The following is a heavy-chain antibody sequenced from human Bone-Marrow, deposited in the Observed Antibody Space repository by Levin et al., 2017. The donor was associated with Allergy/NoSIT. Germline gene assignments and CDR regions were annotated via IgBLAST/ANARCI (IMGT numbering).Heavy chain of an antibody. CDR3: AGTAAGTALYFQH. J-gene: IGHJ1*01. Sequence: PSETLSLTCTVSGGSISSYYWSWIRQPPGKGLEWIGYIYYSGSTNYNPSLKSRVTISVDTSKNQFSLKLSSVTAADTAVYYCAGTAAGTALYFQHWGQGTLVTVSS. V-gene: IGHV4-59*01. D-gene: IGHD6-13*01. CDR2: IYYSGST. CDR1: GGSISSYY.